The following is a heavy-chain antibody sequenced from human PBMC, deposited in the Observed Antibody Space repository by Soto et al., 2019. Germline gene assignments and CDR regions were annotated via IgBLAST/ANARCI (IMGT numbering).Heavy chain of an antibody. CDR3: AKGAITFGGVIVPYYFDY. CDR2: ISYDGSNK. V-gene: IGHV3-30-3*01. Sequence: GGSLRLSCAASGFTFSSYAMHWVRQAPGKGLEWVAVISYDGSNKYYADSVKGRFTISRDNSKNTLYLQMNSLRAEDTAVYYCAKGAITFGGVIVPYYFDYWGQGTLVTVSS. D-gene: IGHD3-16*02. CDR1: GFTFSSYA. J-gene: IGHJ4*02.